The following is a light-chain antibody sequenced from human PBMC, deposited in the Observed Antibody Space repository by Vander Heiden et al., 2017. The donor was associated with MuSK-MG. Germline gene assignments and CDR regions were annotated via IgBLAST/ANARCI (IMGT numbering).Light chain of an antibody. CDR1: QSVSTY. CDR2: DAS. CDR3: QVRTNWPPTWT. V-gene: IGKV3-11*01. J-gene: IGKJ1*01. Sequence: EIVLTQSPATLSLSPGERATLSCSASQSVSTYCAWYQQKPGQAPRLLIYDASNRATGIPARFSGSGCGTDFALTISSLKPEDFAVYYCQVRTNWPPTWTFGQGTKVEIK.